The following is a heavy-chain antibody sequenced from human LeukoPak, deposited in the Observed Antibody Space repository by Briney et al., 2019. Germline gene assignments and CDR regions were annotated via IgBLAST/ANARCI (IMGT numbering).Heavy chain of an antibody. J-gene: IGHJ4*02. Sequence: GGSLRLSCAASGFTFSSYAMSWVRQAPGKGLEWVSGISVSAGTTYYADSVKGRFTISRDNSRNTLFLQLNSLRADDTAVCYCAKEGGNGWSFFDYWGQGTLVTVSS. V-gene: IGHV3-23*01. CDR1: GFTFSSYA. D-gene: IGHD6-19*01. CDR3: AKEGGNGWSFFDY. CDR2: ISVSAGTT.